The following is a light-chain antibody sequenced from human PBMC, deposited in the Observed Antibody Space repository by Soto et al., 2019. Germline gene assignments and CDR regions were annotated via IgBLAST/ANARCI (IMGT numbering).Light chain of an antibody. V-gene: IGKV3D-20*01. Sequence: EVVLTQSPATLSLSPGERATLSCGASQSIISPYFAWYQHKPGLAPRLLIYDISKRATGIPDRFSGSGSGTEFTLTIGRVEPEDFGVYYCQQYGISPWTFGQGTKVELK. J-gene: IGKJ1*01. CDR1: QSIISPY. CDR2: DIS. CDR3: QQYGISPWT.